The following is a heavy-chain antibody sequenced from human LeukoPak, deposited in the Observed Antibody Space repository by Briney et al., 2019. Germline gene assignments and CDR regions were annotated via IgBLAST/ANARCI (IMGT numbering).Heavy chain of an antibody. D-gene: IGHD5-24*01. J-gene: IGHJ4*02. CDR2: ISGSGGST. Sequence: GGSLRLSCAASGFTFSSYAMSWVRQAPGKGLEWVSAISGSGGSTYYADSVKGRFTISRDNSKNTLYLQMNSLRAEDTAVYYCAYIRDGYNYDYYFDYWGQGTLVTVSS. CDR3: AYIRDGYNYDYYFDY. V-gene: IGHV3-23*01. CDR1: GFTFSSYA.